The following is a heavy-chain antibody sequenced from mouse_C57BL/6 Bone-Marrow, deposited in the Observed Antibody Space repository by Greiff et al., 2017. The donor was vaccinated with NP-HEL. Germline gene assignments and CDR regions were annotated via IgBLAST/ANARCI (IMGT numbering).Heavy chain of an antibody. CDR3: TSYYYGSRDY. D-gene: IGHD1-1*01. CDR1: GYTFTDYE. Sequence: VQLQQSGAELVRPGASVTLSCKASGYTFTDYEMRWVKQTPVHGLEWIGAIDPETGGTAYNQKFKGKAILTADKSSSTAYMELRSLTSEDSAVYYCTSYYYGSRDYWCQGTTLTVSS. J-gene: IGHJ2*01. CDR2: IDPETGGT. V-gene: IGHV1-15*01.